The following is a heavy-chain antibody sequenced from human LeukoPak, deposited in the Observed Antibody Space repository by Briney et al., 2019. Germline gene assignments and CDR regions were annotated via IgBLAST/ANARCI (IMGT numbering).Heavy chain of an antibody. J-gene: IGHJ4*02. V-gene: IGHV4-34*01. CDR3: AKDPTTVVTLPYYFDD. CDR2: INHSGNT. D-gene: IGHD4-23*01. CDR1: GGSFIGSH. Sequence: PSETLSLTCAVSGGSFIGSHWNWIRQPPGKGLEWIGEINHSGNTNYNPSLKSRVTISVDTSKNQFSLKLRSVTAADTAVYYCAKDPTTVVTLPYYFDDWGQGTLVTVSS.